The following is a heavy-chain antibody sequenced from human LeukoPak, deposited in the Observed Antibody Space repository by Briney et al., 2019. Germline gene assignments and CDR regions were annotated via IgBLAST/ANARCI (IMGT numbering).Heavy chain of an antibody. CDR2: ISSGGSTV. CDR3: ARGGSFVEY. J-gene: IGHJ4*02. Sequence: GGSLRLSCAASGFTFSNYEMHWVRRAPGKGLEWVSYISSGGSTVHYADSVKGRFTVSRDNAKNSLYLQMSSLRAEDTAVYCCARGGSFVEYWGQGTLVSVSS. D-gene: IGHD3-10*01. V-gene: IGHV3-48*03. CDR1: GFTFSNYE.